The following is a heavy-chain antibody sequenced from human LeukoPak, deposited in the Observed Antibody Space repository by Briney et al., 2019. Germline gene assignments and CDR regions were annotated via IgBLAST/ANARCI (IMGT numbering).Heavy chain of an antibody. CDR2: INYSGST. D-gene: IGHD2-21*02. CDR3: ARHAHHGDHGY. Sequence: PSETLSLTCTVSGGSISTISSGTYYWGWIRQPPGKGLEWIGSINYSGSTDYNPSLESRVTISIDTSKNQFSLKLSSVTAADTAVYYCARHAHHGDHGYWGQGNLVTVSS. J-gene: IGHJ4*02. CDR1: GGSISTISSGTYY. V-gene: IGHV4-39*01.